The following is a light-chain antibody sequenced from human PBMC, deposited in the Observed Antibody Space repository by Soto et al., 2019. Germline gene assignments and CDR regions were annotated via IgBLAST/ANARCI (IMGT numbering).Light chain of an antibody. J-gene: IGKJ1*01. V-gene: IGKV1-5*01. Sequence: DIQMTQSPSTLSASVGDRVTITCRASQTISTWLAWYQQKPGKAPKLLIFDAAALNSGVPSRISGSGSGTEFTLTINSLQADDFATYYCQECHSYPWTFGQGTKVDIK. CDR3: QECHSYPWT. CDR2: DAA. CDR1: QTISTW.